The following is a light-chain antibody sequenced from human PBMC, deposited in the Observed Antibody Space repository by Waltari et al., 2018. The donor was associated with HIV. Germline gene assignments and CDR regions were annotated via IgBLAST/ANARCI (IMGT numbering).Light chain of an antibody. Sequence: QSVLTQPPSASGAPGQRVTISCSGSSSNIGSNFVYWYQQLPGTAPKLPIYRNNPRPAGVPDRFSVSKSGTSASLAISVLRSEDDANYYCAAWTDSRYVVFGGGTKLTVL. CDR3: AAWTDSRYVV. CDR1: SSNIGSNF. V-gene: IGLV1-47*01. J-gene: IGLJ2*01. CDR2: RNN.